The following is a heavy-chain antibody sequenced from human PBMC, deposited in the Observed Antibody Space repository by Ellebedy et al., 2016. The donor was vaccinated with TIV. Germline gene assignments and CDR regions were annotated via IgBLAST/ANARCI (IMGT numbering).Heavy chain of an antibody. V-gene: IGHV3-7*03. CDR1: GFTFRRYW. Sequence: GGSLRLSCGASGFTFRRYWMNWVRQAPGKGLEWVAKIRQGGTETYYEDAVKGRFTVSRDNAKNSLYLQMNSLRAEDTAVYYCASWNYGDPGNYWGQGTLVTVSS. D-gene: IGHD4-17*01. J-gene: IGHJ4*02. CDR3: ASWNYGDPGNY. CDR2: IRQGGTET.